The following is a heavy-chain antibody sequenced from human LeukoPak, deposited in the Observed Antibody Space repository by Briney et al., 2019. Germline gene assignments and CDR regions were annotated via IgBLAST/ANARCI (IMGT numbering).Heavy chain of an antibody. CDR3: AKDQLGYSSSWYYFDY. CDR2: ISGSGGGT. CDR1: GFTFSSFA. Sequence: GGSLRLSCAASGFTFSSFAMSWVRQTPGKGLEWVSAISGSGGGTYSADSVKGRFTISRDNSKNTLYLQMNSLRAEDTAVYYCAKDQLGYSSSWYYFDYWGQGTLVTVSS. V-gene: IGHV3-23*01. J-gene: IGHJ4*02. D-gene: IGHD6-13*01.